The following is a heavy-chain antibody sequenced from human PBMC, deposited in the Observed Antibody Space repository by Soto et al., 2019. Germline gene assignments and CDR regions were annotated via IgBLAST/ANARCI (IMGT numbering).Heavy chain of an antibody. CDR2: ISAGGDMT. D-gene: IGHD3-10*01. V-gene: IGHV3-23*01. Sequence: DVKLLESGGQLVKPGGSLRLSCSASGFALISYAMSWVRQAPGKGQQWVSSISAGGDMTYNSDSVKGRFTISRDNSNNALFLQMHNLRIEDTALYYCARGDRGGSGSPASYYYSGCDVWGQGATVTVS. CDR3: ARGDRGGSGSPASYYYSGCDV. J-gene: IGHJ6*02. CDR1: GFALISYA.